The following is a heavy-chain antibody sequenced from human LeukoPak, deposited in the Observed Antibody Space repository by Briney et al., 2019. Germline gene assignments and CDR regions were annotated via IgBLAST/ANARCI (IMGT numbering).Heavy chain of an antibody. CDR2: ISSRGTIT. V-gene: IGHV3-11*01. Sequence: GGSLRLSCVASGFTFSDYYMCWIRQAPGKGLEWVSHISSRGTITYYADSVKGRFTISRDNAKNSLCLQMNSLRAEDTAVYYCARTAYYYDSSGYDDAFDIWGQGTMVTVSS. CDR1: GFTFSDYY. CDR3: ARTAYYYDSSGYDDAFDI. D-gene: IGHD3-22*01. J-gene: IGHJ3*02.